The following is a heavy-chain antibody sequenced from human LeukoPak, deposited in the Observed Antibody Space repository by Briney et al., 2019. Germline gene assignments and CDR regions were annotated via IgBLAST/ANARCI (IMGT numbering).Heavy chain of an antibody. D-gene: IGHD4-17*01. CDR2: VHDSWGT. CDR3: ARDHEVSTQSVGHWLDG. J-gene: IGHJ5*02. CDR1: GGSFSGHY. Sequence: SETLSLTCTVSGGSFSGHYWSWIRQPPGKGLEWIGYVHDSWGTKYNPSLKSRVTISIDTSKRQFSLTLTSVTAADTAVYYCARDHEVSTQSVGHWLDGWGQGTLVTVSS. V-gene: IGHV4-59*11.